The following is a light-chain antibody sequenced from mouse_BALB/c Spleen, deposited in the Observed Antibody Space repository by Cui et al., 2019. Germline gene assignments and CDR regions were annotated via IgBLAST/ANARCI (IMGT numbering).Light chain of an antibody. CDR3: QQWSSNPPT. CDR2: LTS. J-gene: IGKJ5*01. Sequence: QIVLTLSPALMSASPGEKVTLTCTASSNVSYIPLYQQRPSSSPKPWLYLTSNLASGVPARFSVGASGTSYSLAISSMEAEDAATYYCQQWSSNPPTFGAGTKLELK. V-gene: IGKV4-68*01. CDR1: SNVSY.